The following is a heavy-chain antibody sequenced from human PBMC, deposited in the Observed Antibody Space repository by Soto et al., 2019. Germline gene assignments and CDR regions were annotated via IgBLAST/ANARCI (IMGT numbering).Heavy chain of an antibody. D-gene: IGHD4-17*01. Sequence: SETLSLTCAVYGGSFSGYYWSWIRQPPGKGLEWIGEINHSGSTNYNPSLKSRVTISVDTSTNQFSLQLSSVTAADTAVYYCARTTVNTIYYYCGIDVWRQRTTITVSS. CDR1: GGSFSGYY. J-gene: IGHJ6*02. CDR2: INHSGST. CDR3: ARTTVNTIYYYCGIDV. V-gene: IGHV4-34*01.